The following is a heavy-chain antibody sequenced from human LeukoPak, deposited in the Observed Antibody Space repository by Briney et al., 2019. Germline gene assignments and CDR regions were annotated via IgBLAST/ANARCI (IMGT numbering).Heavy chain of an antibody. CDR3: ARMYYYGSGSYGLSPPIWFDP. J-gene: IGHJ5*02. D-gene: IGHD3-10*01. Sequence: SETLSLTCTVSGGSISSGDYYWSWIRQLPGKGLEWIGYIYYSGSTYYNPSLKSRVTISVDTSKNQFSLKLSSVTAADTAVYYCARMYYYGSGSYGLSPPIWFDPWGQGTLVTVSS. V-gene: IGHV4-30-4*01. CDR2: IYYSGST. CDR1: GGSISSGDYY.